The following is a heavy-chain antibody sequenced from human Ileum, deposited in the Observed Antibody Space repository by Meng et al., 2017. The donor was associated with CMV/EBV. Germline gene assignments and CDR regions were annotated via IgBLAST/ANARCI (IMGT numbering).Heavy chain of an antibody. D-gene: IGHD1-1*01. CDR2: ISSSSRYI. V-gene: IGHV3-21*01. CDR3: ARVLYSGNWNDFDF. CDR1: EFTFSTYS. Sequence: GGSLRLSCAAPEFTFSTYSMSWVRQAPGKGLEWVSSISSSSRYIFYADSLKGRFTISRDNAKNSLFLQMNSLRAEDTAVYYCARVLYSGNWNDFDFWGQGTLVTVSS. J-gene: IGHJ4*02.